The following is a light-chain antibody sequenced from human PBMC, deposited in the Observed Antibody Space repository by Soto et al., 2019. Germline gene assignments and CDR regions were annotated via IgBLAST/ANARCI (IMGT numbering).Light chain of an antibody. Sequence: EIVLTQSPGTLSLSPGEGATLPCGASQSVTSNYLAWYQQKPGQAPRLLIFGASIRVTGIPDRFIGSGSGTDFTLTISRLEPEDFAVYYCQHYVTSLTTFGQGTKVDI. CDR1: QSVTSNY. J-gene: IGKJ1*01. V-gene: IGKV3-20*01. CDR2: GAS. CDR3: QHYVTSLTT.